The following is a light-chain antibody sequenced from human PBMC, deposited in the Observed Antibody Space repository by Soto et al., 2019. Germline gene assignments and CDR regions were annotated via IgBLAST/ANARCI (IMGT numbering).Light chain of an antibody. Sequence: DIQMTQSPSTLSASVGDRVTITCRASQSISSWLAWYQQKPGKAPKLLIYDASTLESGFPSRFSGSGSGSELTLTISSLQPEDFAAYYCQQYNSYSITFGLGTRLEIK. J-gene: IGKJ5*01. CDR3: QQYNSYSIT. CDR2: DAS. CDR1: QSISSW. V-gene: IGKV1-5*01.